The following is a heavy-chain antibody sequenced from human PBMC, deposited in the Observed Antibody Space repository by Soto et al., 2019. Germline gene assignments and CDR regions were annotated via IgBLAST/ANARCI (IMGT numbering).Heavy chain of an antibody. J-gene: IGHJ4*02. Sequence: SETLSLTCTVSGVSISSYYLSWIRQPPGKGLEWIGYIYYSGSTNYNPSLKSRVTISVDTSKNQFSLKLSSVTAAAPAVFYCARSQYDILTGFDYWGQGTLVTVS. D-gene: IGHD3-9*01. CDR2: IYYSGST. CDR1: GVSISSYY. V-gene: IGHV4-59*01. CDR3: ARSQYDILTGFDY.